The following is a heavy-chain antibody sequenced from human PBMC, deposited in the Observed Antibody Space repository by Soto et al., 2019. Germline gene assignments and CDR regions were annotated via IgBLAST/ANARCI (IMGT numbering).Heavy chain of an antibody. CDR1: GFSFGGYW. CDR2: IKEDGGEQ. Sequence: GESLKISCVASGFSFGGYWMSWVRQAPGKGPERVANIKEDGGEQHYVDSVKGRFTISRANTENSLFLQMNNLRVEDSAIYYCAITTSTVSYWFDPWGPGTQVTVSS. J-gene: IGHJ5*02. CDR3: AITTSTVSYWFDP. D-gene: IGHD4-4*01. V-gene: IGHV3-7*03.